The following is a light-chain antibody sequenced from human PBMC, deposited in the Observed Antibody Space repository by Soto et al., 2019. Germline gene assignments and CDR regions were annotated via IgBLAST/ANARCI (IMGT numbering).Light chain of an antibody. V-gene: IGKV3-11*01. Sequence: EIVLTQSPATLSLSPGERATLSCRASQSVSSYLAWYQQKPGQAPRLLIYDASNRATGIPARFSGSGSGTDVTLTISSREPEDVAVYYCQQRSNWPSITFGQGTRLEIK. J-gene: IGKJ5*01. CDR2: DAS. CDR1: QSVSSY. CDR3: QQRSNWPSIT.